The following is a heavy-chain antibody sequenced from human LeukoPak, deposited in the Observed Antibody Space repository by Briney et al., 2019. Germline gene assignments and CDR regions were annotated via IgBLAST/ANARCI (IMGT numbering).Heavy chain of an antibody. D-gene: IGHD3-9*01. CDR2: INHSGST. Sequence: SETLSLTCAVYGGSFRGYYWSWIRQPPGKGLEWVGEINHSGSTKYNPSLKSRVTISVDTSKNQFSLKLSSVTAADTAVYYCARGDILTGYNYWGQGTLVTVSS. J-gene: IGHJ4*02. CDR3: ARGDILTGYNY. V-gene: IGHV4-34*01. CDR1: GGSFRGYY.